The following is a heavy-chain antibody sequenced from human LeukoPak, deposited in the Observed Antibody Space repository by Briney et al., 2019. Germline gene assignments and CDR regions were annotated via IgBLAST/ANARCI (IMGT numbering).Heavy chain of an antibody. J-gene: IGHJ4*02. CDR3: ARYTSGTYLDF. V-gene: IGHV4-59*08. D-gene: IGHD3-10*01. CDR1: GGSISSYY. Sequence: SETLSLTCTVSGGSISSYYWGWIRQPPGKGLEWIGSVYYSGRSNYNPSLKGRVTISVDTSKNQFSLNLNSVTAADTAVYYCARYTSGTYLDFWGQGTLVTVSS. CDR2: VYYSGRS.